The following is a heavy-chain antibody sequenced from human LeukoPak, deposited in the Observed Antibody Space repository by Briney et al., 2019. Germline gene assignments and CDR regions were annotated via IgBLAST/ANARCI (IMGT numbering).Heavy chain of an antibody. J-gene: IGHJ4*02. D-gene: IGHD3-22*01. CDR2: INPSGGST. V-gene: IGHV1-46*01. CDR3: ARDEKADYYDSSGYFDY. Sequence: ASVKVSCKASGYTFTGYYMHWVRQAPGQGLEWMGIINPSGGSTSYAQKFQGRVTMTRDTSTSTVYMELSSLRSEDTAVYYCARDEKADYYDSSGYFDYWGQGTLVTVSS. CDR1: GYTFTGYY.